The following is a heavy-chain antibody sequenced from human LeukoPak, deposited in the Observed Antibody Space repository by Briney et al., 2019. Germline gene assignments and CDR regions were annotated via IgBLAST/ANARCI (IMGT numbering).Heavy chain of an antibody. D-gene: IGHD2-2*01. Sequence: AGGSLRLSCTASGFAFDEHGMSRVRQVPGKGLEWVSGINWSGGSTGYADPLRGRFTISRDNAKNSLYLQMDSLRAEDTASYYCARAPITSPFYFDYWGQGTLVTVSS. V-gene: IGHV3-20*04. CDR3: ARAPITSPFYFDY. J-gene: IGHJ4*02. CDR2: INWSGGST. CDR1: GFAFDEHG.